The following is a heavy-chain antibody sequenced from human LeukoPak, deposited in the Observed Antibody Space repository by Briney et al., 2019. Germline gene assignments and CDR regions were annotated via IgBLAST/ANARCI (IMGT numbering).Heavy chain of an antibody. CDR2: ISGSGTVT. J-gene: IGHJ5*02. V-gene: IGHV3-48*03. CDR3: ARDGGSRGWFDP. CDR1: GFSFSSYE. D-gene: IGHD1-26*01. Sequence: GGSLRLSCAGSGFSFSSYEMNWVRQAPGKGLEWISYISGSGTVTHYADSVEGRFIISRDNGRNSLYLQMNSLSGEDTAVYYYARDGGSRGWFDPWGQGTLVTVSS.